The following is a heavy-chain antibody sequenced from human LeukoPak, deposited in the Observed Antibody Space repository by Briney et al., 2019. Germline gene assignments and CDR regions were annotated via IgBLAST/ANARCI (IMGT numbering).Heavy chain of an antibody. V-gene: IGHV3-30*18. CDR1: GFTFSSYG. J-gene: IGHJ5*02. D-gene: IGHD6-13*01. CDR3: AKDTSSWCNWFDP. Sequence: GGSLRLSCAASGFTFSSYGMHWLRQAPGKGLEWVAVISYDGSDKSYADSVKGRFTISRDNSKNTLFLQMNSLRAEDTAVYYCAKDTSSWCNWFDPWGQGTLVTVSS. CDR2: ISYDGSDK.